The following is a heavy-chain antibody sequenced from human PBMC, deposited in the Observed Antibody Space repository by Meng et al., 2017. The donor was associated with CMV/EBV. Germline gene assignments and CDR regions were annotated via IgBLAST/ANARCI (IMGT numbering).Heavy chain of an antibody. Sequence: LSLTCAAPGFTFSSYEMNWVRQAPGKGLEWVSYISSSGSTIYYADSVKGRFTISRDNAKNSLYLQMNSLRAEDTAVYYCAISKCSTSCRYFDYWGQGTLVTVSS. CDR2: ISSSGSTI. D-gene: IGHD2-2*01. CDR3: AISKCSTSCRYFDY. J-gene: IGHJ4*02. CDR1: GFTFSSYE. V-gene: IGHV3-48*03.